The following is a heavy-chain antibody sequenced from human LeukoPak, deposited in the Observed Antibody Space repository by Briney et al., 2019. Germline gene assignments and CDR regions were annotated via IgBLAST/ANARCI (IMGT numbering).Heavy chain of an antibody. V-gene: IGHV3-48*04. CDR3: ARGPYTNGHYFDY. J-gene: IGHJ4*02. Sequence: SGGSLRLSCAASGFTFCDYAMNWVRKAPGRGLEWVSYISSSSTTIYYADSVKGRFTISRDNARNSLYLQMNSLRAEDTAVYYCARGPYTNGHYFDYWGQGTLVTVSS. D-gene: IGHD6-19*01. CDR1: GFTFCDYA. CDR2: ISSSSTTI.